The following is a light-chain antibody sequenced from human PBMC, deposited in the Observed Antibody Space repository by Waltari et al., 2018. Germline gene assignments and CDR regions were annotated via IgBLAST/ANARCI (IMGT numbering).Light chain of an antibody. J-gene: IGKJ4*01. V-gene: IGKV4-1*01. CDR2: WAS. Sequence: DIVMTQSPDSLAVSLGERATINCKSSQGILDVSNNRNPLAWYQQKPGQSPNLLIYWASTRESGVPDRFSGSGSGTDFSLTISSLQAEDVAVYYCQQYYRVPLTFGGGTKIEIK. CDR1: QGILDVSNNRNP. CDR3: QQYYRVPLT.